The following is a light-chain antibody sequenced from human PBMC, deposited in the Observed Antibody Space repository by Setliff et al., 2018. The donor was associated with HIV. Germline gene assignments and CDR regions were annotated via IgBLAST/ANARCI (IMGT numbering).Light chain of an antibody. CDR1: ISDIGSYDY. J-gene: IGLJ3*02. CDR2: EVS. Sequence: QSALTQPASVSGSPGQSITISCIGSISDIGSYDYVSWYQLHPGEVPRLLIYEVSHRPSEISHRFSASKSGNTASLTISGLQTEDEADYYCMSFTTSRTRVFGGGTKVTV. V-gene: IGLV2-14*01. CDR3: MSFTTSRTRV.